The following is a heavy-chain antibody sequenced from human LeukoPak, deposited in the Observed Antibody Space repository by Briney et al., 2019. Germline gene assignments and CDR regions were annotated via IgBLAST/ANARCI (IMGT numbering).Heavy chain of an antibody. D-gene: IGHD2-2*01. CDR2: INSDGSST. CDR3: ARLQGAISIVPTAAFDY. CDR1: GFTFSSYW. V-gene: IGHV3-74*01. Sequence: QPGGSLRLSCAASGFTFSSYWMFWVRQTPGKGLAWVSRINSDGSSTSYADSVKGRFTIFRDNAKNTLYLQMNSLRAEDTAVYYCARLQGAISIVPTAAFDYWGQGTLVTVSS. J-gene: IGHJ4*02.